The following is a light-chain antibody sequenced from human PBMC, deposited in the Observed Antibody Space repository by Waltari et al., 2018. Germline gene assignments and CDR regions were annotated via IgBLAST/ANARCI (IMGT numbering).Light chain of an antibody. CDR3: SSFTSSTTGI. J-gene: IGLJ2*01. CDR2: DVT. V-gene: IGLV2-14*03. Sequence: SALTQPDSVSGSPGQSITISCSGISSDSGVYNYVSWYQQHPGEAPKVIIYDVTNRPSGVSNRFSGSKSGSSASLTISGLQPEDEADYYCSSFTSSTTGIFGGGTKLTVL. CDR1: SSDSGVYNY.